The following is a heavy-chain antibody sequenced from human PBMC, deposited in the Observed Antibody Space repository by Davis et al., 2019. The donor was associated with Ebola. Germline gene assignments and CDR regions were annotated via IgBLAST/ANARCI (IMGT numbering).Heavy chain of an antibody. CDR1: GYSFTSYW. D-gene: IGHD3-10*01. CDR3: ARQESLYGYIDH. J-gene: IGHJ4*02. CDR2: TYAGDSDV. Sequence: GSLRLSCKGSGYSFTSYWIAWVRQMPGKGLEWMGITYAGDSDVRYSPSFEGQVTISVDRSLTTAYLQWSSLKASDTATYYCARQESLYGYIDHWGQGTLVTVPS. V-gene: IGHV5-51*01.